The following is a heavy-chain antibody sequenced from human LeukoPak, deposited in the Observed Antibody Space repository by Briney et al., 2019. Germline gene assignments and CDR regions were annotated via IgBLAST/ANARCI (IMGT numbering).Heavy chain of an antibody. CDR3: ARLGCSSTSCYHDY. J-gene: IGHJ4*02. D-gene: IGHD2-2*01. V-gene: IGHV5-10-1*01. CDR2: IDPSDSCT. CDR1: GYRFTSYS. Sequence: GEPLKIPFKRPGYRFTSYSISWVRQMPGKGLDRMGLIDPSDSCTTYSPSFQGHVTISADKSIRTAYLQWSSLKASDTAMYYCARLGCSSTSCYHDYWGQGNLVTVSS.